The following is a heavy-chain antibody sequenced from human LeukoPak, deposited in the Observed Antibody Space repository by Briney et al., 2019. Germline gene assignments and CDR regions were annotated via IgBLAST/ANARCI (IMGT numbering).Heavy chain of an antibody. V-gene: IGHV1-69*06. J-gene: IGHJ4*02. CDR1: GGTFSSYA. CDR3: ARDVGATPGYFDY. D-gene: IGHD1-26*01. Sequence: GASVKVSCKASGGTFSSYAISWVRQAPGQGLEWMGGIIPIFGTANYAQKFQGRVTITADKSTSTAYMELGSLRSEDTAVYYCARDVGATPGYFDYWGQGTLVTVSS. CDR2: IIPIFGTA.